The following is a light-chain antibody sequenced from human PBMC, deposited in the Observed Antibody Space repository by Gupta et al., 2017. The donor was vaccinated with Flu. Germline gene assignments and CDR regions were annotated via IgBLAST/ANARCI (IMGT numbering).Light chain of an antibody. Sequence: EIVLTQSPGTLSLSPGERATLSCRASQSVRSSHLAWYQLKPGQAPRLLIYDVSSRATGIPDRFSGSGSGTDFTLTISRLEPEDFAVYYCQQYGTSPRTFGQGTKVEIK. V-gene: IGKV3-20*01. CDR1: QSVRSSH. CDR3: QQYGTSPRT. J-gene: IGKJ1*01. CDR2: DVS.